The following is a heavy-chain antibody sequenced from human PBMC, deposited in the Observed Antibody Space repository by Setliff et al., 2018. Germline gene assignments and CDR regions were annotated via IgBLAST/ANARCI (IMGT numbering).Heavy chain of an antibody. CDR3: AKVVGNSNWFDP. CDR1: GFTFSSYA. V-gene: IGHV3-23*01. CDR2: ISGSGGST. J-gene: IGHJ5*02. D-gene: IGHD4-4*01. Sequence: TGGSLRLSCAASGFTFSSYAMSWVRQAPGKGLEWVSAISGSGGSTYYADSVKGRFTISRDNSKNFLYLHMNSLRGDDTAVYYCAKVVGNSNWFDPWGQGTLVTVSS.